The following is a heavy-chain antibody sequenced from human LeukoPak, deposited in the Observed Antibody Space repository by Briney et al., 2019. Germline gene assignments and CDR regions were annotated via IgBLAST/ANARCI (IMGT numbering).Heavy chain of an antibody. Sequence: GGSLRLSCAASGFTFSSYEMNWVRQAPGKGLEWVANVKQDGSETYYADSVKGRFTISRDNTKNSVYLQMNTLRVEDTAVYFCARDSGLELEYFYHWGQGTLVTVSS. D-gene: IGHD3/OR15-3a*01. J-gene: IGHJ1*01. CDR2: VKQDGSET. CDR1: GFTFSSYE. CDR3: ARDSGLELEYFYH. V-gene: IGHV3-7*03.